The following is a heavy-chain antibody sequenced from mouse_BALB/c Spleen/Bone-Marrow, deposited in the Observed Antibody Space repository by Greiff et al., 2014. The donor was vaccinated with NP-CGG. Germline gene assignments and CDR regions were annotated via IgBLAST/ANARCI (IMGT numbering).Heavy chain of an antibody. D-gene: IGHD2-4*01. CDR1: GFNIKDTY. V-gene: IGHV14-3*02. Sequence: EVQLEESGAELVKPGASVKLSCTASGFNIKDTYMHWVKQRPEQGLEWIGWIDPANGNTKYDPNFQGKATITADTSSNTAYLQLSSLTSEDTAVYYCARDYYYFFDYWGQGTTLTVSS. CDR2: IDPANGNT. J-gene: IGHJ2*01. CDR3: ARDYYYFFDY.